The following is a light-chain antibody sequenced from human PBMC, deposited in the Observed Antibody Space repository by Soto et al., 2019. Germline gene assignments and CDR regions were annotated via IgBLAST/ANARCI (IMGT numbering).Light chain of an antibody. J-gene: IGKJ2*02. Sequence: EIVMTQSPATLSVSPGERATLSCRASQSVSRNLAWYQQKPGQAPRLLIHGASVRTTGIPARFSGSGSGTEFTLTISSLQSEDFTVYYCQQYNNWPGTFGQGTKLEIK. CDR1: QSVSRN. CDR3: QQYNNWPGT. CDR2: GAS. V-gene: IGKV3-15*01.